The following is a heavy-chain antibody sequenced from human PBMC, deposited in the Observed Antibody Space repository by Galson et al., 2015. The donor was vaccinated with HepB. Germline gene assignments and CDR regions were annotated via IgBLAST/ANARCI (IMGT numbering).Heavy chain of an antibody. CDR3: VKNGGYGSFDPY. V-gene: IGHV3-64D*06. CDR1: GFTFSSYA. CDR2: ISSNGGST. J-gene: IGHJ4*02. Sequence: SLRLSCAASGFTFSSYAMHWVRQAPGKGLEYVSAISSNGGSTYYADSVKGRFTISRDNSKNTLYLQMSSLRAEDTAVYYCVKNGGYGSFDPYWGQGTLVTVSS. D-gene: IGHD5-12*01.